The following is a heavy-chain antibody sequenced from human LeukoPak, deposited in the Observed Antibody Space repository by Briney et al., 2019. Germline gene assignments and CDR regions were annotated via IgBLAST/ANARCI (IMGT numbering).Heavy chain of an antibody. J-gene: IGHJ6*02. D-gene: IGHD6-19*01. V-gene: IGHV4-39*01. Sequence: SETLSLTCTVSGGSISSSSYYWGWIRQPPGKGLEWIGSIYYSGSTYYNPSLKSRVTVSVDTSKNQFSLKLSSVTAADTAVYYCASLSSGWYYYYYGMDVWGQETTVTVSS. CDR1: GGSISSSSYY. CDR2: IYYSGST. CDR3: ASLSSGWYYYYYGMDV.